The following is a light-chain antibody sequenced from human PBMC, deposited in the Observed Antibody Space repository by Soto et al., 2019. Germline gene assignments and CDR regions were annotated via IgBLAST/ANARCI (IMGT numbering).Light chain of an antibody. CDR3: TSYASGSSHVV. J-gene: IGLJ2*01. V-gene: IGLV2-14*01. CDR1: SSEIGGYDY. CDR2: DVN. Sequence: QSVLTQPASVSGSPGQSITLSCTGTSSEIGGYDYVSWYQRHPGKAPKLIIYDVNNRPSGVSNRFSGSKSGNTASLTISGLQAEDEADYYCTSYASGSSHVVFGGGTKVTVL.